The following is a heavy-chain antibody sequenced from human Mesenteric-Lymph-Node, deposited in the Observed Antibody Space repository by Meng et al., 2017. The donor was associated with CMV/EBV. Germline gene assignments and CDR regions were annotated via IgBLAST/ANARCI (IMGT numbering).Heavy chain of an antibody. CDR3: ARVRGYCSASTCPLRANWFDP. V-gene: IGHV1-18*01. Sequence: ASVKVSCKASGYTFTSYGISWVRQAPGQGLEWMGWISAYNGNTNYAQKLQGRVTMTTDTSTTTAYMELTSLTSDDTAVYYCARVRGYCSASTCPLRANWFDPWGQGTLVTVSS. J-gene: IGHJ5*02. D-gene: IGHD2-15*01. CDR1: GYTFTSYG. CDR2: ISAYNGNT.